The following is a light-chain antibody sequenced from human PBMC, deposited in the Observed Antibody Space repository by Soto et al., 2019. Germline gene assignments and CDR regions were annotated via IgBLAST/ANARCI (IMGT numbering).Light chain of an antibody. CDR3: AAWDDTLNGYV. CDR1: SSNIGSNI. CDR2: SNN. J-gene: IGLJ1*01. Sequence: QSVLTQPPSASGTPGQRVTISCSGSSSNIGSNIVNWYQQLPGTAPKLLIYSNNLRPSGVPDRFSGSISGTSASLAISGLQSEDEADYSCAAWDDTLNGYVCGTGTKLTVL. V-gene: IGLV1-44*01.